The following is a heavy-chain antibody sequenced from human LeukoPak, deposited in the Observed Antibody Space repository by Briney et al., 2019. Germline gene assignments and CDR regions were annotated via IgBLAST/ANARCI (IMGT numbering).Heavy chain of an antibody. CDR3: ARQSSGIAATDKIDY. V-gene: IGHV3-23*01. J-gene: IGHJ4*02. CDR1: GFTFSRYD. CDR2: ISTNGGST. D-gene: IGHD6-13*01. Sequence: GGSLRLSCAASGFTFSRYDMSWVRQAPGKGLEWVSAISTNGGSTHYADSVKGRFTISRDDAKKSLYLQMNSLRVEDTAIYYCARQSSGIAATDKIDYWGQGTLVTVSS.